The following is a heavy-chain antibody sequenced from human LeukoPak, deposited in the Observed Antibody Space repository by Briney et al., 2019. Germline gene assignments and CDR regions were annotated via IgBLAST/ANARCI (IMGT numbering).Heavy chain of an antibody. D-gene: IGHD5-12*01. CDR3: ARDRGDGYDYFWDY. CDR1: GFTFSSYS. J-gene: IGHJ4*02. Sequence: GGSLRLSCAASGFTFSSYSMNWVRQAPGKGLEWVSSISGSSSYIYYADSVKGRFTISRDNAKNSLYLQMNSLRAEDTAVYYCARDRGDGYDYFWDYWGQGTLVTVSS. V-gene: IGHV3-21*04. CDR2: ISGSSSYI.